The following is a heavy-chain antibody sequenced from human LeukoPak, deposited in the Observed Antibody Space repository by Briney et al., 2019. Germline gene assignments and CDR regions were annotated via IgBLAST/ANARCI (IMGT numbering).Heavy chain of an antibody. J-gene: IGHJ6*02. CDR2: IIPIFGIA. V-gene: IGHV1-69*04. Sequence: ASVKVSCKASGGTFSSYAISWVRQAPGQGLGWMGRIIPIFGIANYAQKFQGRVTITADKSTSTAYMELSSLRSEDTAVYYCAREITAINYYYYGMDVWGQGTTVTVSS. CDR1: GGTFSSYA. D-gene: IGHD5-18*01. CDR3: AREITAINYYYYGMDV.